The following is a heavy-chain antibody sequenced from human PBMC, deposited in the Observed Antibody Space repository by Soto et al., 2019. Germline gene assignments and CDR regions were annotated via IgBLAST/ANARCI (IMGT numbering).Heavy chain of an antibody. D-gene: IGHD6-19*01. V-gene: IGHV3-21*01. J-gene: IGHJ2*01. CDR1: GFTFSSYS. CDR3: ARDKKQWLDNWYFDL. Sequence: EVQLVESGGGLVKPGGSLRLSCAASGFTFSSYSMNWVRQAPGKGLEWVSSISSSSSYIYYADSVKGRFTISRDNAKNSLYLQMNSLRAEVTAVYYCARDKKQWLDNWYFDLWGRGSLVTVSS. CDR2: ISSSSSYI.